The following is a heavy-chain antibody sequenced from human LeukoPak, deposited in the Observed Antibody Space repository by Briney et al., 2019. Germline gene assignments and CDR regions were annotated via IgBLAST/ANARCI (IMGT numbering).Heavy chain of an antibody. Sequence: SETLSLTCTISGDSIGDYYWTWIRQPPGEGLEWIGYIYHSGNSNYNPSLKSRVTISLDTSKNQFSLRLSSVTAADTAEYYCARRRGYSNKEAFDYWGQGTLVTVSS. D-gene: IGHD5-12*01. J-gene: IGHJ4*02. V-gene: IGHV4-59*08. CDR3: ARRRGYSNKEAFDY. CDR2: IYHSGNS. CDR1: GDSIGDYY.